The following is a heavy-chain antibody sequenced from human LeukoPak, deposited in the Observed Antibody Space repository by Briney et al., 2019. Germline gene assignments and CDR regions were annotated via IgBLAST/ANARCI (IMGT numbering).Heavy chain of an antibody. D-gene: IGHD2-8*02. V-gene: IGHV3-30-3*01. CDR2: ISSEGDKT. CDR1: GFTFSNYL. Sequence: PGGSLRLSCAASGFTFSNYLMHWVRRAPGKGLEWVAVISSEGDKTFYADSVRGRFTLSRDNSKNTLYLQMNSLRDDDTATYYCARDAGTNWNVVNEPHEYWGQGTLVTVSA. CDR3: ARDAGTNWNVVNEPHEY. J-gene: IGHJ4*02.